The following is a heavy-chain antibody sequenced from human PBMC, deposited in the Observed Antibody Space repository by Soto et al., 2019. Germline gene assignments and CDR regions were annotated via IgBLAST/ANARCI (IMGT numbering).Heavy chain of an antibody. Sequence: GGSLRLSCAASGFAFISYNMNWVRQAPGKGLEWFSYISPTGTFMSADSLKDRFSISRDNAEKSLFLQMNSLRAEDTAVYYCARDTPPHYDFWSGPYYHYGMDVWGQGTTVTVSS. V-gene: IGHV3-21*05. J-gene: IGHJ6*02. CDR2: ISPTGTF. CDR1: GFAFISYN. CDR3: ARDTPPHYDFWSGPYYHYGMDV. D-gene: IGHD3-3*01.